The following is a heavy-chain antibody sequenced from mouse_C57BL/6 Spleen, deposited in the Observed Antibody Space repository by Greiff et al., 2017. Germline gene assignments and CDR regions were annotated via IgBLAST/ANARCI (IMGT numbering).Heavy chain of an antibody. CDR1: GYTFTSYW. J-gene: IGHJ4*01. V-gene: IGHV1-52*01. CDR2: IDPSDSET. CDR3: ARWANYYAMDY. Sequence: QVQLQQPGAELVRPGSSVKLSCKASGYTFTSYWMHWVKQRPIQGLEWIGNIDPSDSETHYNQKFKDKATLTVDKSSSTAYMQLSSLTSEDSAVYNCARWANYYAMDYWGQGTSVTVSS.